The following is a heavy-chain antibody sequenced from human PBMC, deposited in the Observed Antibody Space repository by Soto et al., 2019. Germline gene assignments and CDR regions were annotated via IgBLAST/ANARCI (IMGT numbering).Heavy chain of an antibody. CDR3: AKVPLPPYYFDY. CDR1: GFTFSNYG. J-gene: IGHJ4*02. CDR2: ISYDGSNK. Sequence: GGSLRLSCAASGFTFSNYGMHWVRQAPGEGLEWVALISYDGSNKYYADSVKGRFTISRDNSKNTLYLQMNSLRAEDTAVYYCAKVPLPPYYFDYWGQGTLVTVSS. V-gene: IGHV3-30*18.